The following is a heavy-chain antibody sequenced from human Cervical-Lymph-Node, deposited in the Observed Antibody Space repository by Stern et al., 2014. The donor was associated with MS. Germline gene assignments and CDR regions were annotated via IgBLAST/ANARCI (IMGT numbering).Heavy chain of an antibody. CDR3: ARDNDFDHSFAMDV. CDR1: GGTFTNYG. V-gene: IGHV1-69*06. CDR2: VIPLFGTA. D-gene: IGHD1-14*01. Sequence: MQLVESGAEVKKPGSSVKVSCQASGGTFTNYGFSWVRQAPGQGLEWMGGVIPLFGTANYAQKFQGRSTITADNATSTVYMDLRSLTAEDTAVYYCARDNDFDHSFAMDVWGQGTTVTVPS. J-gene: IGHJ6*02.